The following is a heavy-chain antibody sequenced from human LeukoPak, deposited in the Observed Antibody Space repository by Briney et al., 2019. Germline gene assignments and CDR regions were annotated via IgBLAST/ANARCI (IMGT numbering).Heavy chain of an antibody. D-gene: IGHD1-26*01. J-gene: IGHJ4*02. CDR2: IIPILGIA. V-gene: IGHV1-69*04. Sequence: SVKVSCKASGGTFSSYTISWVRQAPGQGLEWMGRIIPILGIANYAQKFQGRVTITADKSTSTAYMELSSLRSVGTAVYYCARDSSNRWELPNWGQGTLVTVSS. CDR1: GGTFSSYT. CDR3: ARDSSNRWELPN.